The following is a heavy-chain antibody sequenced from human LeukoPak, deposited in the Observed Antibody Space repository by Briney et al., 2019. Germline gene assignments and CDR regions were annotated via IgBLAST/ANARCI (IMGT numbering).Heavy chain of an antibody. CDR1: GGFITSYY. V-gene: IGHV4-59*01. CDR3: ARAGTFGGVIEGPFDY. D-gene: IGHD3-16*02. CDR2: IYYTGST. Sequence: SETLSLTCTVSGGFITSYYWSWIRQPPGKGLEWIGYIYYTGSTNYNPSLKSRVTISVDTSKTQFSLKLRSVTAADTAVYYCARAGTFGGVIEGPFDYWGQGTLVTVSS. J-gene: IGHJ4*02.